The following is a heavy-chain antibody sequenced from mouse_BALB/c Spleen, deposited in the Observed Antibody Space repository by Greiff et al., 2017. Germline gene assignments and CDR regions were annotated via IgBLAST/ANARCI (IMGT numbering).Heavy chain of an antibody. V-gene: IGHV2-9*02. CDR3: ARERGSSPWFAY. Sequence: VKLMESGPGLVAPSQSLSITCTVSGFSLTSYGVHWVRQPPGKGLEWLGVIWAGGSTNYNSALMSRLSISKDNSKSQVFLKMNSLQTDDTAMYYCARERGSSPWFAYWGQGTLVTVSA. J-gene: IGHJ3*01. CDR2: IWAGGST. CDR1: GFSLTSYG.